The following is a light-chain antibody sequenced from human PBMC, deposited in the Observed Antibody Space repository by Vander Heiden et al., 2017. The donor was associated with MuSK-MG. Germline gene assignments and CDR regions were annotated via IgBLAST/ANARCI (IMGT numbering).Light chain of an antibody. CDR1: QSVLSSSNNKNY. Sequence: DIVMTQSPDSLAVSLGERATINCKASQSVLSSSNNKNYLAWYQQKPGQPPKLLISWASTRESGVPDRFSGSGSGTDFTLTISRLQAEDVAIYCCQQEDNTPLTFGGGTKVEIK. CDR3: QQEDNTPLT. V-gene: IGKV4-1*01. CDR2: WAS. J-gene: IGKJ4*01.